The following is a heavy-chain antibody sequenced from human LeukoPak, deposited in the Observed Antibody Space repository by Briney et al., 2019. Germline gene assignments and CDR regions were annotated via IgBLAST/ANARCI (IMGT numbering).Heavy chain of an antibody. Sequence: GGSLRLSCAASGFTFNNCGMHWVRQAPGKGLEWVAVISYDGSNEYYADSVKGRFTISRDDSKNTLYLQMNSLRAEDTAVYYCAKALYGDYGRFDYWGQGTLVTVSS. V-gene: IGHV3-30*18. CDR1: GFTFNNCG. J-gene: IGHJ4*02. CDR3: AKALYGDYGRFDY. CDR2: ISYDGSNE. D-gene: IGHD4-17*01.